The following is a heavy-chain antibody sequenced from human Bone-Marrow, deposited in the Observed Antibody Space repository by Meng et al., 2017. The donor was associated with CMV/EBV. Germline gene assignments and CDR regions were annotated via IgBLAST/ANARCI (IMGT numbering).Heavy chain of an antibody. CDR1: GFTFSSYW. CDR3: ARGGRNYDYVWGSYLLNYFDY. J-gene: IGHJ4*02. D-gene: IGHD3-16*02. V-gene: IGHV3-7*01. CDR2: IKQDGSEK. Sequence: GESLKISCAASGFTFSSYWMSWVRQAPGKGLEWVANIKQDGSEKYYVDSVKGRFTISRDNAKNSLYLQMNSLRAEDTAVYYCARGGRNYDYVWGSYLLNYFDYWGQGTLVTVSS.